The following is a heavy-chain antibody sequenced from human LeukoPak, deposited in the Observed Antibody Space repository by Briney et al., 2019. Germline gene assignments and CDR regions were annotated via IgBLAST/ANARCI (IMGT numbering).Heavy chain of an antibody. CDR3: ARERVVVISFFDY. Sequence: SQTLSLTCTVSGGSTSSGSYYWSWIRQPAGKGLEWIGRIYTSGSTNYNPSLKSRVTISVDTSKNQFSLKLSSVTAADTAVYYCARERVVVISFFDYWGQGTLVTVSS. CDR2: IYTSGST. D-gene: IGHD3-22*01. J-gene: IGHJ4*02. CDR1: GGSTSSGSYY. V-gene: IGHV4-61*02.